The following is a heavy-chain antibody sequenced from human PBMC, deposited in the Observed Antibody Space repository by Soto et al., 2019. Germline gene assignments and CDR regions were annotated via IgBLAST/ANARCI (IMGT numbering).Heavy chain of an antibody. CDR1: GFTFSSYA. CDR3: AKDHSLYSGYDYYYGMDV. J-gene: IGHJ6*02. V-gene: IGHV3-23*01. D-gene: IGHD5-12*01. Sequence: PGGSLRLSCAASGFTFSSYAMSWVRQAPGKGLEWVSGISGSGGSTYYADSVKGRFTISRVNSKNTLYLQLNSLRAEDTAIYYCAKDHSLYSGYDYYYGMDVWGQGTTVTVSS. CDR2: ISGSGGST.